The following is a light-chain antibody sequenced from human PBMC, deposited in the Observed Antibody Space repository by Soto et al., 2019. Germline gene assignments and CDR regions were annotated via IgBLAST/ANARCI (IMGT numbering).Light chain of an antibody. CDR1: RSNIGAGYD. CDR3: QSYDSSLSGYV. CDR2: ANS. V-gene: IGLV1-40*01. Sequence: QSVLTQPPSVSGAPGQRVTISCTGRRSNIGAGYDVHWYQQLPGTAPKLLIYANSNRPSGVPGRFSGSKSGTSASLAITGLQAEDEADYYCQSYDSSLSGYVFGTGTKVTVL. J-gene: IGLJ1*01.